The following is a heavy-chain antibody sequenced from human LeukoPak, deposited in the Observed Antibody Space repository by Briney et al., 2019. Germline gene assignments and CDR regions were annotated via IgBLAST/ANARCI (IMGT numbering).Heavy chain of an antibody. D-gene: IGHD1-14*01. CDR1: GFTFSSNY. J-gene: IGHJ4*02. CDR2: IYTGGST. V-gene: IGHV3-53*01. CDR3: ARVDTENDY. Sequence: PGGSLRLSCAASGFTFSSNYIGWVRQPPGKGLEWVSVIYTGGSTYYADSVKGRFTISRDNSKNTLYLQMNSLRAEDRAVYYCARVDTENDYWGQGTLVTVSS.